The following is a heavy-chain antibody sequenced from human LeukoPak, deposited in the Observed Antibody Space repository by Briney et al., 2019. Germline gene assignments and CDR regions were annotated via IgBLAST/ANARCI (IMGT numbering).Heavy chain of an antibody. CDR3: AKDITVARSSHYIDY. D-gene: IGHD4-11*01. Sequence: GGSLRLSCAASGFTFNSYAMSWVRQAPGKGLEWVSVVSDRGDVTHDADSVKGRFSISRDNSANTLYLQMNSLRADDTAVYYCAKDITVARSSHYIDYWGQGTLVTVSS. CDR1: GFTFNSYA. J-gene: IGHJ4*02. CDR2: VSDRGDVT. V-gene: IGHV3-23*01.